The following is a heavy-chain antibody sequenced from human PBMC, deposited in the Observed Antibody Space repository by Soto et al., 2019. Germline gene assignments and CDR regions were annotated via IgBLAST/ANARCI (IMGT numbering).Heavy chain of an antibody. J-gene: IGHJ4*02. CDR1: TMG. Sequence: QVTLKESGPVLVKPTETLTLTCSVSTMGVSWIRQPPGKALEWLAHIFSSDKKYFSTSLKNRLTLSKDTSKSQAVHTLTNMDPVDTGTYYCALIQKGDEGGYFDDWGQGTLVIVSS. V-gene: IGHV2-26*01. D-gene: IGHD2-15*01. CDR3: ALIQKGDEGGYFDD. CDR2: IFSSDKK.